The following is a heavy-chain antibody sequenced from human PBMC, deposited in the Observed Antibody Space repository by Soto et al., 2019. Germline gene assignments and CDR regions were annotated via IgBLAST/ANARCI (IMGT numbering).Heavy chain of an antibody. Sequence: QITLNESGPTVVRPTETLTLTCRFSGFSLTTSEVGVGWIRQSPGKAPEWLALIYWDDDKRYSASLKSRLTITKDTSKNQVVLTVPALDPTDTATYYCAHRVLRTVFGLVTTTAIYFDFWGQGTPVALSS. CDR2: IYWDDDK. D-gene: IGHD3-3*01. V-gene: IGHV2-5*02. CDR3: AHRVLRTVFGLVTTTAIYFDF. J-gene: IGHJ4*02. CDR1: GFSLTTSEVG.